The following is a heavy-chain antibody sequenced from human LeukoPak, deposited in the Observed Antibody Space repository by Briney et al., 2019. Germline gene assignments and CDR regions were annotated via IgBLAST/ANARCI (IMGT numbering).Heavy chain of an antibody. CDR1: GGSISSRNW. CDR2: INHSGST. CDR3: ARGIAAADPPGDY. D-gene: IGHD6-13*01. J-gene: IGHJ4*02. Sequence: SETLSLTCAVSGGSISSRNWWSWVRQPPGKGLEWIGEINHSGSTNYNPSLKSRVTISVDTSKNQFSLKLSSVTAADTAVYYCARGIAAADPPGDYWGQGTLVTVSS. V-gene: IGHV4-4*02.